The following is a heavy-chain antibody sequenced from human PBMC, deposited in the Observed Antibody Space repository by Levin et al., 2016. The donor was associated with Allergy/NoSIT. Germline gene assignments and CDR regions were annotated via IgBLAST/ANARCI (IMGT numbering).Heavy chain of an antibody. CDR2: ISGSGGST. J-gene: IGHJ5*02. CDR1: GFTFSSYA. V-gene: IGHV3-23*01. CDR3: ARLLGSCTSDACLNRFDP. Sequence: GGSLRLSCAASGFTFSSYAMSWVRQAPGTGLEWVSTISGSGGSTWYADSVKGRFTISRDNSKNTLYLQMNSLGAEDTAVYHCARLLGSCTSDACLNRFDPWGQGTLVTVSS. D-gene: IGHD2-8*02.